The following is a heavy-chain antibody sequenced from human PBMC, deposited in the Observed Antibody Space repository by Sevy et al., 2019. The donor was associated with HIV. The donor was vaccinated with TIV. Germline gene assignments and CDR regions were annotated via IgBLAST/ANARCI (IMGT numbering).Heavy chain of an antibody. CDR2: ISYDGSNK. V-gene: IGHV3-30*04. D-gene: IGHD3-3*01. J-gene: IGHJ6*02. CDR3: ARQGNYDFWSGYSPQIVGYYYGMDV. CDR1: GFTFSSYA. Sequence: GGSLRLSCAASGFTFSSYAMHWVRQAPGKGLEWVAVISYDGSNKYYADSVKGRFTISRDNSKNTLYLQMNSLRAEDTAVYYCARQGNYDFWSGYSPQIVGYYYGMDVWGQGTTVTVSS.